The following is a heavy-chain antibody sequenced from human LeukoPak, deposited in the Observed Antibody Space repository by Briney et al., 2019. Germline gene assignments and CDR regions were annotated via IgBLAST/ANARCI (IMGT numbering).Heavy chain of an antibody. CDR2: MNPNSGNT. V-gene: IGHV1-8*03. D-gene: IGHD1-26*01. J-gene: IGHJ4*02. CDR1: GYTFTSYD. CDR3: ARARSGSYLKGGDY. Sequence: GASVKVSCKASGYTFTSYDINWVRQATGQGLEWMGRMNPNSGNTGYAQKFQGRVTITRNTSISTAYMQLSSLRSEDTAVYYCARARSGSYLKGGDYWGQGTLVTVSS.